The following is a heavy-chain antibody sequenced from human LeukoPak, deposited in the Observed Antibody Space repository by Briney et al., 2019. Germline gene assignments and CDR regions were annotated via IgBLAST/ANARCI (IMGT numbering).Heavy chain of an antibody. J-gene: IGHJ4*02. CDR3: ARDDYNRL. V-gene: IGHV3-74*01. Sequence: GGSLRLSCAAAGITLSDSWMHWVRQAPGKGLVWVSRSDGSSTTYADSVKGRFTMSRDNAKNKLYLQMNSVRAEDTAVYYCARDDYNRLWGQGTLVTVSS. CDR2: SDGSST. D-gene: IGHD4-11*01. CDR1: GITLSDSW.